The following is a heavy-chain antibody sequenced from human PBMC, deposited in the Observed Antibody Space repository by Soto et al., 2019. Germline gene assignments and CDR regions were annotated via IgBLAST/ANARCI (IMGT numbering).Heavy chain of an antibody. CDR3: ASQATGWYPDY. V-gene: IGHV4-31*03. Sequence: QVELQESGPGLVKPSQTLSLTCTVSGGSISSGGYYWSWIRQHPGKGLEWIGYIYDSGSTYYNPSLMSRVTISVDTSKNRFSLKLSSLTAADTAVYYCASQATGWYPDYWGQGTLVTVPS. CDR2: IYDSGST. J-gene: IGHJ4*02. D-gene: IGHD6-19*01. CDR1: GGSISSGGYY.